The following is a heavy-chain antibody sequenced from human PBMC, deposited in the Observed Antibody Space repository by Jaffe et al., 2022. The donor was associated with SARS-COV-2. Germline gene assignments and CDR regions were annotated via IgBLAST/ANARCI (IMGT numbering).Heavy chain of an antibody. J-gene: IGHJ4*02. CDR3: AKDRGGFGELSPPSPGD. D-gene: IGHD3-10*01. CDR1: GFAFSSYA. Sequence: EVQLLESGGGLVQPGGSLRLSCAASGFAFSSYAMSWVRQAPGKGLEWVSAISGSGATTYYADSVKGRFTISRDNSKNTLYVQMNSLRVEDTAVYYCAKDRGGFGELSPPSPGDWGQGTLVTVSS. CDR2: ISGSGATT. V-gene: IGHV3-23*01.